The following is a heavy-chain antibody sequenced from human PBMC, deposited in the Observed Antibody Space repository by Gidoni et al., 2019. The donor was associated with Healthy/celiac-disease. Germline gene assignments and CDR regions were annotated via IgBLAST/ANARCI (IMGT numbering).Heavy chain of an antibody. Sequence: QVQLQQWGAGLLKPSETLSLTCAVYGGSFSGYYWSWIRQPPGKGLEWIGEINHSGSTNYNPSLKSRVTISVDTSKNQFSLKLSSVTAADTAVYYCARGLPPDTRIAAAGTVFDYWGQGTLVTVSS. CDR3: ARGLPPDTRIAAAGTVFDY. CDR2: INHSGST. D-gene: IGHD6-13*01. CDR1: GGSFSGYY. V-gene: IGHV4-34*01. J-gene: IGHJ4*02.